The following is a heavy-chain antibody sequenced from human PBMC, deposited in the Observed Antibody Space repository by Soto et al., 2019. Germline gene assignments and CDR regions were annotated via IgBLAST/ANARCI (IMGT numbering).Heavy chain of an antibody. CDR1: GYTFTSYG. Sequence: QVQLVQSGAEVKKPGASVKVSCKASGYTFTSYGIIWVRQAHGQGVEWMGWISAYNGNTNYAQKLQGRVTMTTDTSSSTDYRELQSLRSDDTAVYYFARDRRFSGSYYLPTYYYYYGMDVWGQGTTVTVSS. J-gene: IGHJ6*02. D-gene: IGHD1-26*01. CDR3: ARDRRFSGSYYLPTYYYYYGMDV. V-gene: IGHV1-18*01. CDR2: ISAYNGNT.